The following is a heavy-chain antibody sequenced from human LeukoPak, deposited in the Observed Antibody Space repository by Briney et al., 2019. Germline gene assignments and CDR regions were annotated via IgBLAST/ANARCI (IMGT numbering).Heavy chain of an antibody. J-gene: IGHJ5*02. CDR3: VRGSHQYRSTWPHP. V-gene: IGHV3-74*01. Sequence: GGSLRLSCAASGFTLSDFWMHWVRQAPGKGLVWVSRIDSERRTIDYADFVEGRFTISRDDAENTLYLQLNSLRAEDTAMYYGVRGSHQYRSTWPHPWGQGTLVTVSS. CDR1: GFTLSDFW. CDR2: IDSERRTI. D-gene: IGHD1-26*01.